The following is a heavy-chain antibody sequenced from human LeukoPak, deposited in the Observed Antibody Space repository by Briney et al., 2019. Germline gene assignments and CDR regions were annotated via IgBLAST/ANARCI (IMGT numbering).Heavy chain of an antibody. D-gene: IGHD3-22*01. CDR3: ARIPSGYPYYYYYMDV. CDR1: GYSISSGYY. V-gene: IGHV4-38-2*02. Sequence: PSETLSLTCTVSGYSISSGYYWGWIRQPPGRGLEWIGSIYHSGSTYYNPSLKSRVTISVDTSKNQFSLKLSSVTAADTAVYYCARIPSGYPYYYYYMDVWGKGTTVTVSS. J-gene: IGHJ6*03. CDR2: IYHSGST.